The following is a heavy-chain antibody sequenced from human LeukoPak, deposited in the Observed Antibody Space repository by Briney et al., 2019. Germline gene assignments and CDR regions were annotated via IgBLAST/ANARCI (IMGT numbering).Heavy chain of an antibody. J-gene: IGHJ3*02. CDR3: ARDREVGATTFFVFAFDI. V-gene: IGHV3-21*01. CDR2: ISSSSSYI. CDR1: GFTFSSYS. Sequence: PGGSLRLSCAASGFTFSSYSMNWVRQAPGKGLEWVSSISSSSSYIYYADSVKGRFTISRDNAKNSLYLQMNSLRAEDTAVYYCARDREVGATTFFVFAFDIWGQGTMVTVSS. D-gene: IGHD1-26*01.